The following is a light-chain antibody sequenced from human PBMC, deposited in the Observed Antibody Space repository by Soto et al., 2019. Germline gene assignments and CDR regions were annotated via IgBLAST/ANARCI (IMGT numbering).Light chain of an antibody. J-gene: IGKJ5*01. CDR1: QGLKF. Sequence: DIQMTQSPSSVSASVGDTVTITCRASQGLKFLAWYQQKPGKAPRLLIYEATNLQSGVPPRFSGSGSGTDFTLTISSLQPEDFATYFCQQANSFPIPFGQGTRLE. CDR2: EAT. CDR3: QQANSFPIP. V-gene: IGKV1-12*01.